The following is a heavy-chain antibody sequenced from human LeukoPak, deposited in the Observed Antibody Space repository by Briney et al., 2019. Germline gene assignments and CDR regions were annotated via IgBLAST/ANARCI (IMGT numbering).Heavy chain of an antibody. J-gene: IGHJ4*02. CDR1: GFTFSDYY. D-gene: IGHD3/OR15-3a*01. CDR2: ISTSGSNK. CDR3: ARHPIYDFEQWMFDY. V-gene: IGHV3-11*01. Sequence: KSGGSLRLPCAASGFTFSDYYMSWIRQAPGKGLEWLSYISTSGSNKYYADSVKGRFTISRDNAKNSLFLQMNSLRAEDTAVYYCARHPIYDFEQWMFDYWGQGTLVTVSS.